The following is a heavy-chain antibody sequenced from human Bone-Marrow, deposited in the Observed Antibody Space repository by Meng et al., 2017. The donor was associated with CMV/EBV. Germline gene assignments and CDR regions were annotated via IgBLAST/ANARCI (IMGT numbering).Heavy chain of an antibody. CDR1: GYTFTSYD. J-gene: IGHJ5*02. V-gene: IGHV1-46*01. CDR3: ARDMAVGAKCWFDP. CDR2: INPSGGST. Sequence: ASVKVSCKASGYTFTSYDINWVRQATGQGLEWMGIINPSGGSTSYAQKFQGRVTMTRDTSTSTVYMELSSLRSEDTAVYYCARDMAVGAKCWFDPWGQGTLVTVSS. D-gene: IGHD1-26*01.